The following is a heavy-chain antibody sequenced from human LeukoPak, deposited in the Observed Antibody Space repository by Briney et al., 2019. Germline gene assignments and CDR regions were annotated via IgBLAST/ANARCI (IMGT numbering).Heavy chain of an antibody. Sequence: GGSLRLFCAASGFTYSNAWMSWVRQAPGKGLECVGRIKNKTDGGTTDYAAPVKGRFTISRDDSKNTLYLQMNSLKTEDTAVYYCTTDNPHYDILTGYLTPPYFDYWGQGTLVTVSS. D-gene: IGHD3-9*01. V-gene: IGHV3-15*01. J-gene: IGHJ4*02. CDR2: IKNKTDGGTT. CDR1: GFTYSNAW. CDR3: TTDNPHYDILTGYLTPPYFDY.